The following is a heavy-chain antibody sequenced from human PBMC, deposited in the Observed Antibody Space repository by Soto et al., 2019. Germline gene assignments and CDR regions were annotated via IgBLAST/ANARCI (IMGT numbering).Heavy chain of an antibody. CDR2: IIPSFGTA. Sequence: QVQLVQSGAEVKKPGSSVKVSCKASGGTFSSYAISWVRQAPGQGLEWMGGIIPSFGTANYAQKFQGRVTIPQDESTSTAYMELSRLRSEDTAVYYCARLPVADLYRDYWGQGTLVTVYS. D-gene: IGHD6-19*01. V-gene: IGHV1-69*05. CDR1: GGTFSSYA. CDR3: ARLPVADLYRDY. J-gene: IGHJ4*02.